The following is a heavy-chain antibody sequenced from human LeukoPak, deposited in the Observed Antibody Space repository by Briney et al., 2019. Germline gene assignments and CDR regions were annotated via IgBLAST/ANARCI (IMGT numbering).Heavy chain of an antibody. CDR1: GFTFSSYW. V-gene: IGHV3-7*01. CDR3: ARDLEGHICYFDY. J-gene: IGHJ4*02. CDR2: IKQDGSEK. D-gene: IGHD2-21*01. Sequence: GGSLRLSCAASGFTFSSYWMSWVRQAPGKGLEWVANIKQDGSEKYYVDSVKGRFTISRDNAKNSLCLQMNSLRAEDTAVYYCARDLEGHICYFDYWGQGTLVTVSS.